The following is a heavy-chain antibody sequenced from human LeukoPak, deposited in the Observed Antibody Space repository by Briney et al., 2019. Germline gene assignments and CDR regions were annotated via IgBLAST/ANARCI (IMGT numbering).Heavy chain of an antibody. J-gene: IGHJ3*02. CDR3: ARDQWLLRGGDHDAFDI. D-gene: IGHD6-19*01. V-gene: IGHV4-59*12. Sequence: SETLSLTCAVYGGSFSGYYWSWIRQPPGKGLEWIGYVFDSGGTNYNPSLKSRVTISVDTSKKQFSLKLRSVTAADTAVYYCARDQWLLRGGDHDAFDIWGQGTMVTVSS. CDR1: GGSFSGYY. CDR2: VFDSGGT.